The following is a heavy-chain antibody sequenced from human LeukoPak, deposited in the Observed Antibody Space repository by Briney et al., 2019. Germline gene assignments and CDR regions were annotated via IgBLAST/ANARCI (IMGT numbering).Heavy chain of an antibody. CDR2: INPNSGGT. V-gene: IGHV1-2*02. CDR1: GYTFTGYY. CDR3: ARGVIVGATLAASGFDP. D-gene: IGHD1-26*01. Sequence: ASVKVSCKASGYTFTGYYMHWVRQAPGQGLEWMGWINPNSGGTNYAQKFQGRVTMTRDTSIITAYMELSRLRSDDTAVYFCARGVIVGATLAASGFDPWGQGTLVTVSS. J-gene: IGHJ5*02.